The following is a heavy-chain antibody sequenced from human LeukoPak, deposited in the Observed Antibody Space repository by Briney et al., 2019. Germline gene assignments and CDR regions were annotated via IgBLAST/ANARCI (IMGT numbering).Heavy chain of an antibody. CDR2: INPSGGST. CDR1: GYTFTSYY. J-gene: IGHJ3*02. D-gene: IGHD1-7*01. CDR3: ARATPGWNSQLNAFDI. V-gene: IGHV1-46*01. Sequence: ASVKVSRKASGYTFTSYYMHWVRQAPGQGLEWMGIINPSGGSTSYAQKFQGRVTMTRDASTSTVYMELSSLRSEDTAVYYCARATPGWNSQLNAFDIWGQGTMVTVSS.